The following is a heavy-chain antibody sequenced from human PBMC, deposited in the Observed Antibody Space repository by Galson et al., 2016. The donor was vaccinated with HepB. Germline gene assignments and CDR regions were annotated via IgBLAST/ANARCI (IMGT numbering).Heavy chain of an antibody. CDR3: ARGLPRSYYGMDV. CDR2: INHSGST. V-gene: IGHV4-34*01. Sequence: ETLSLTCAVSGGSFIGHYWSWVRQPPGKGLEWIGEINHSGSTNYNPSLRSRVTISVDTSKNQLSLKLNSVTAADTAVYYWARGLPRSYYGMDVWGQGTTVTISS. CDR1: GGSFIGHY. J-gene: IGHJ6*02.